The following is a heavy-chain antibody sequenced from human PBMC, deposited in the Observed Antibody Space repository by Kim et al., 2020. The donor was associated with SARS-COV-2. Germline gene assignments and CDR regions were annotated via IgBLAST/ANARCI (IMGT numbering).Heavy chain of an antibody. CDR1: GYTFTSYG. J-gene: IGHJ6*02. Sequence: ASVKVSCKASGYTFTSYGISWVRQAPGQGLEWMGWISAYNGNTNYAQKLQGRVTMTTDTSTSTAYMELRSLRSDDTAVYYCARERLTIFGVVLSYYYYGMDVWGQGTTVTVSS. CDR2: ISAYNGNT. D-gene: IGHD3-3*01. V-gene: IGHV1-18*01. CDR3: ARERLTIFGVVLSYYYYGMDV.